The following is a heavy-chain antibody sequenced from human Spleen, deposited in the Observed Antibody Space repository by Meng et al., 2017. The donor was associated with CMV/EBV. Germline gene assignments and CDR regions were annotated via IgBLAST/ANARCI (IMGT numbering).Heavy chain of an antibody. CDR2: IRAKVYGGTT. CDR3: ARLLNSRVWSYNGNDAFDL. Sequence: GGSLRLSCTGSGFTFGDYGMSWVRQAPGRGLEWLGFIRAKVYGGTTEYAASVRGMFTISRDDSRNIAFLQMSSLKTEDTAVYFCARLLNSRVWSYNGNDAFDLWGQGTMVTVSS. CDR1: GFTFGDYG. J-gene: IGHJ3*01. D-gene: IGHD3-3*01. V-gene: IGHV3-49*04.